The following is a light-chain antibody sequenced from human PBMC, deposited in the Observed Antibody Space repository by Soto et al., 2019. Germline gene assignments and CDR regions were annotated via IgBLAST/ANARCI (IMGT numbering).Light chain of an antibody. CDR2: EVS. CDR3: TSYTSSSSVL. CDR1: SSDVGGYKY. Sequence: QSALTQPASVSGSPGQSITISCTGTSSDVGGYKYVSWYQQYPGKAPKLMIYEVSNRPSGVSNRFSGSKSGNTASLTISGLQADDEAVYYCTSYTSSSSVLFGGGTKLTVL. V-gene: IGLV2-14*01. J-gene: IGLJ2*01.